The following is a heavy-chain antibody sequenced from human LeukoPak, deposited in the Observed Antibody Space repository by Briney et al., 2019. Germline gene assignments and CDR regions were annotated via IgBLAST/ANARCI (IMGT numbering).Heavy chain of an antibody. Sequence: ASVKVSCKASGYTFTSYDINWVRQATGQGLEWMGWMNPNSGNTGYAQKFQGRVTMTRNTSISTAYMELSSLRSEDTAVYYCAGDDYYPLFDYYYYGMDVWGQGTTVTVSS. CDR1: GYTFTSYD. CDR3: AGDDYYPLFDYYYYGMDV. CDR2: MNPNSGNT. V-gene: IGHV1-8*01. J-gene: IGHJ6*02. D-gene: IGHD3-10*01.